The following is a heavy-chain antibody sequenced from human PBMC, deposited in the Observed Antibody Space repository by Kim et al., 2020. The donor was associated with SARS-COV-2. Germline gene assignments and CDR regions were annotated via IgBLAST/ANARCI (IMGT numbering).Heavy chain of an antibody. CDR1: GDSISTGAYY. D-gene: IGHD2-2*01. V-gene: IGHV4-39*01. CDR3: ARKGVLGLPYYYGLDI. J-gene: IGHJ6*02. CDR2: IYFSGTM. Sequence: SETLSLQCTVSGDSISTGAYYWAWIRQPPGKGLEWIGSIYFSGTMSYNPSLESRVTMSVDKSKNQFSLRLNSVTAADTAVYYCARKGVLGLPYYYGLDIWGPGTTVVVSS.